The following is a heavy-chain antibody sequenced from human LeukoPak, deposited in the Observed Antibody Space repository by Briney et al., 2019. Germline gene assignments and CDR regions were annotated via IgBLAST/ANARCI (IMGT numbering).Heavy chain of an antibody. CDR1: GFTFSSYA. Sequence: GGSLRLSCAASGFTFSSYAMHWVRQAPGKGLEWVAVISYDGSNKYYADSVKGRFTISRDNSKNTLYLQMNSLRAEDTAVYYCARDLGKSGSYFDYWGQGTLVTVSS. CDR3: ARDLGKSGSYFDY. D-gene: IGHD3-3*01. V-gene: IGHV3-30-3*01. J-gene: IGHJ4*02. CDR2: ISYDGSNK.